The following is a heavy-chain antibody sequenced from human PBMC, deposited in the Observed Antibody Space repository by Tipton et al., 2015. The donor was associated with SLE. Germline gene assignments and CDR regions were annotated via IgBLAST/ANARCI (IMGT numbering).Heavy chain of an antibody. J-gene: IGHJ4*02. Sequence: TLSLTCIVSGDSISSSSYYWGWIRQPPGKGLEWVGDIYHSESPDYNPSLKGRVTLSVDTSKNQFSLKLSSVTAADTAVYFCARDEYYYDGTGYHLLGQFDYWGQGTLVTVSS. V-gene: IGHV4-39*07. CDR1: GDSISSSSYY. CDR3: ARDEYYYDGTGYHLLGQFDY. D-gene: IGHD3-22*01. CDR2: IYHSESP.